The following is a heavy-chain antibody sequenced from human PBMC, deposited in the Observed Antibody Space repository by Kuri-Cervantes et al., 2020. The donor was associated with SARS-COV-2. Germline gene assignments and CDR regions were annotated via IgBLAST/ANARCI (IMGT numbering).Heavy chain of an antibody. CDR1: GGSISSYY. CDR3: ARQMMSSITIFGVVITRNWFDP. D-gene: IGHD3-3*01. V-gene: IGHV4-59*08. Sequence: ESLKISCTVSGGSISSYYWSWIRQPPGKGLEWIGYIYYSGSTNYNPSLKSRVTISVDTSKNQLSLKLSSVTAADTAVYYCARQMMSSITIFGVVITRNWFDPWGQGTLVTVSS. J-gene: IGHJ5*02. CDR2: IYYSGST.